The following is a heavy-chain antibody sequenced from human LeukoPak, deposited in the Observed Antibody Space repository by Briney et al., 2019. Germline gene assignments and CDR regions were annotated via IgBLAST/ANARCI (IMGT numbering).Heavy chain of an antibody. V-gene: IGHV3-7*01. CDR1: GFTFSSYW. D-gene: IGHD6-13*01. J-gene: IGHJ4*02. CDR2: IKQDGSEK. Sequence: PGGSLRLSCAASGFTFSSYWMSWVRQAPGKGLEWVANIKQDGSEKYYVDSVKGRFTISRDNAKNSLYLQMNSLRAEDTAVYYCARRNPEGYSSSWYGFDYWGQGTLAAVSS. CDR3: ARRNPEGYSSSWYGFDY.